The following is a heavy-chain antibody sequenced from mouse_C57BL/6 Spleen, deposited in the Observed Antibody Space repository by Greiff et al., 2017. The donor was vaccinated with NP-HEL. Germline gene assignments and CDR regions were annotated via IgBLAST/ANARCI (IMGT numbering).Heavy chain of an antibody. D-gene: IGHD1-1*01. J-gene: IGHJ3*01. CDR1: GYTFTDYN. CDR2: INPNNGGT. V-gene: IGHV1-18*01. Sequence: EVKVVESGPELVKPGASVKIPCKASGYTFTDYNMDWVKQSHGKSLEWIGDINPNNGGTIYNQKFKGKATLTVDKSSSTAYMELRSLTSEDTAVYYCARVDYGSSPWFAYWGQGTLVTVSA. CDR3: ARVDYGSSPWFAY.